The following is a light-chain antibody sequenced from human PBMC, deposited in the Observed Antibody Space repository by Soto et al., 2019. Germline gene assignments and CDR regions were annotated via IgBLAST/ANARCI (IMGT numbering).Light chain of an antibody. Sequence: QSALTQPRSVSGSPGQSITISCTGTSSDVGGYNYVSWYRQHPGKAPKLMIYDVSKRPSGVPDRFSGSKSGNTASLTISGLQAEDEAHYYCCSYAGSYTHYVFGTGIKVTVL. CDR1: SSDVGGYNY. CDR2: DVS. CDR3: CSYAGSYTHYV. J-gene: IGLJ1*01. V-gene: IGLV2-11*01.